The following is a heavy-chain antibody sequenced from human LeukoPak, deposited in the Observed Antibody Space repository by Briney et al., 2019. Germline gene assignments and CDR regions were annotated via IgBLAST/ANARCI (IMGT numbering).Heavy chain of an antibody. CDR1: GGSISSYY. CDR3: ARAAAGGGYNSDY. J-gene: IGHJ4*02. CDR2: IYYSGST. D-gene: IGHD5-24*01. V-gene: IGHV4-59*01. Sequence: PSETLSLTCTVSGGSISSYYWSWIRQPPGKGLEWIGYIYYSGSTNYNPSLKSRVTISVDTSKNQFSLKLSSVTAADTAVYYCARAAAGGGYNSDYWGQGTLVAVSS.